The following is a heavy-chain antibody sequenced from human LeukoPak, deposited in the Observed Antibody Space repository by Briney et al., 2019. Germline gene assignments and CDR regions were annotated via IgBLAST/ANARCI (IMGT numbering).Heavy chain of an antibody. D-gene: IGHD2-2*01. J-gene: IGHJ4*02. CDR1: GYTFTGYY. V-gene: IGHV1-46*01. Sequence: VSVKVSCKASGYTFTGYYMHWVRQAPGQGLEWMGIINPSDSSTSYAQKFQGRVTMTRDMSTSTVYMELSRLRSDDTAVYYCARGIRWNSIFVVVPAVHHYFDYWGQGNLVTVSS. CDR2: INPSDSST. CDR3: ARGIRWNSIFVVVPAVHHYFDY.